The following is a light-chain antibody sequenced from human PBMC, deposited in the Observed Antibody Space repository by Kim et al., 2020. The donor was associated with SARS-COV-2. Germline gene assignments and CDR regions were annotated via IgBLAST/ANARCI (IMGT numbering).Light chain of an antibody. V-gene: IGLV2-14*03. CDR3: SSFASSSIVI. J-gene: IGLJ2*01. Sequence: GQSNTNACTGTSSAIGLYNYVSWYQYHPDKAPKLIIYDVTKRPSGVSFRFSASKSGNTASLTISGLQGEDEADYYCSSFASSSIVIFGGGTQLTVL. CDR2: DVT. CDR1: SSAIGLYNY.